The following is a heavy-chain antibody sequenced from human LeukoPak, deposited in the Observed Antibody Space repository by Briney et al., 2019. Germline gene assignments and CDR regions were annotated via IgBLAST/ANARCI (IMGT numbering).Heavy chain of an antibody. D-gene: IGHD3-22*01. CDR2: INPTGGST. V-gene: IGHV1-46*01. CDR1: GYTFTSSN. CDR3: ARAAYSSGPSPRNWFDP. J-gene: IGHJ5*02. Sequence: GASVKVSCKAFGYTFTSSNIHWMRQSPGQGLEWMGIINPTGGSTTYAQKFQGRVTMTRDMSTSTIYMELSSLRSEDTAVYYCARAAYSSGPSPRNWFDPWGQGTLVTVSS.